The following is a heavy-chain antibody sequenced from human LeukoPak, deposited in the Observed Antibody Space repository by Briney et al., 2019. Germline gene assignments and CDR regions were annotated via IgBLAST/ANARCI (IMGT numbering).Heavy chain of an antibody. Sequence: PSETLSLTCAVSGGPISSGGYSWTWIRQPPGKGLEWIGYIFRSGSPSYNPSLRSRVTISVDTSRNHFSLELISVTAADTAMYYCARDRAGLGLLDFWGQGTMVTVSS. J-gene: IGHJ3*01. CDR2: IFRSGSP. CDR3: ARDRAGLGLLDF. V-gene: IGHV4-30-2*01. D-gene: IGHD1-26*01. CDR1: GGPISSGGYS.